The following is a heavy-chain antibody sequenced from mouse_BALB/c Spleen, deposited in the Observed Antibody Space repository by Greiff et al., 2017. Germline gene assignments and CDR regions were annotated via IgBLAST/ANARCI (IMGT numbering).Heavy chain of an antibody. V-gene: IGHV7-1*02. D-gene: IGHD2-10*01. Sequence: EVHLVESGGGLVQPGGSLRLSCATSGFTFSDFYMEWVRQPPGKRLEWIAASRNKANDYTTEYSASVKGRFIVSRDTSQSILYLQMNALRAEDTAMYYCARDADSYYGNYQGYFDVWGAGTTVTVSS. CDR1: GFTFSDFY. CDR2: SRNKANDYTT. J-gene: IGHJ1*01. CDR3: ARDADSYYGNYQGYFDV.